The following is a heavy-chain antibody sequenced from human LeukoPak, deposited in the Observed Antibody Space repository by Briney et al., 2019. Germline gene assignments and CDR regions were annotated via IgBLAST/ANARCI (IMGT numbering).Heavy chain of an antibody. J-gene: IGHJ4*02. CDR1: GDSISTYF. CDR3: ARNGIRGYSYGGLDY. Sequence: PSETLSLTCTVSGDSISTYFWSWIRQSPGKGLQWIGYIYNSGSTYYNPSLKSRVTISVDTSKNQFSLKLSSVTAADTAVYYCARNGIRGYSYGGLDYWGQGTLVTVSS. D-gene: IGHD5-18*01. CDR2: IYNSGST. V-gene: IGHV4-59*12.